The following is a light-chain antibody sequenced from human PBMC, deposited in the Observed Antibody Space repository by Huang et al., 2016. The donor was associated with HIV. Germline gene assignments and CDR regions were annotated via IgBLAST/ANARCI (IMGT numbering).Light chain of an antibody. Sequence: EIVMTQSPVILSVSPGERVTLSCRASQSVSKNLAWHQQKPGQAPRPLMYGASTRATGIPARFSASGSGTAFTLTISSLQSEDFAVYYCQQYTNWPYTFGQGTKLEIK. J-gene: IGKJ2*01. V-gene: IGKV3-15*01. CDR1: QSVSKN. CDR3: QQYTNWPYT. CDR2: GAS.